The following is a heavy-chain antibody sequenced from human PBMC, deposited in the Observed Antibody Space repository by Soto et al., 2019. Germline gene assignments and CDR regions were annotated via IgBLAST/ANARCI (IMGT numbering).Heavy chain of an antibody. J-gene: IGHJ4*02. CDR2: ISDISDYI. D-gene: IGHD3-22*01. CDR1: GFTFSRES. CDR3: ASSATSDSSGYYGRFDH. Sequence: EVQLVESGGGLVKPGGSLRLSCAASGFTFSRESMNWVRQAPGKGLEWVSSISDISDYIYYADSVKGRFTISRDNAKNSLYLQLSRLRAEDTAVYYCASSATSDSSGYYGRFDHWGPGTLVTVSS. V-gene: IGHV3-21*01.